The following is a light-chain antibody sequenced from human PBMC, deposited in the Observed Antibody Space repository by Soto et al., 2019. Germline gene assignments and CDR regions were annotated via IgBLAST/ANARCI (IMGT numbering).Light chain of an antibody. CDR1: SSDVGSYKY. CDR3: SSDAGSNNFV. V-gene: IGLV2-8*01. CDR2: EVD. J-gene: IGLJ2*01. Sequence: QSVLTQPPSASGSPGQSVTISCTGTSSDVGSYKYVSWYQQLPGKAPKLMIYEVDKRPSGVPDRFSGSKSGNTASLIVSGLQTEDEADYYCSSDAGSNNFVFGGGTQLTVL.